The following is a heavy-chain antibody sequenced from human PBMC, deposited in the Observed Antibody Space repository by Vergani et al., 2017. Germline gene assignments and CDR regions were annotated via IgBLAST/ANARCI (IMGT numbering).Heavy chain of an antibody. CDR2: ISGSGGST. CDR3: AKANPRNSGYEYLYYYHAMDV. J-gene: IGHJ6*02. Sequence: EVQLLESGGDLVQPGGSLRLSCAASGFTFNRSAMNWVRQAPGKGLEWVSGISGSGGSTYYAGSVKGRFTISRDSSKNTLYLQMNSLSAGDTAVYYCAKANPRNSGYEYLYYYHAMDVWGQGTTVTVSS. V-gene: IGHV3-23*01. D-gene: IGHD5-12*01. CDR1: GFTFNRSA.